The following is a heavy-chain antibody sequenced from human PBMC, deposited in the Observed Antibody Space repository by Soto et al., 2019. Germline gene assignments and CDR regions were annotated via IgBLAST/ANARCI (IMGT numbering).Heavy chain of an antibody. CDR1: GFTFSSYA. J-gene: IGHJ4*02. V-gene: IGHV3-23*01. CDR2: ISGSGGST. Sequence: GGSLRLSCAASGFTFSSYAMSWVRQAPGKGLEWVSAISGSGGSTYYADSVKGRFTISRDNSKNTLYLQMNSLRAEDTAVYYCAKGIRITMIVVGLIGYWGQGTLVTVSS. D-gene: IGHD3-22*01. CDR3: AKGIRITMIVVGLIGY.